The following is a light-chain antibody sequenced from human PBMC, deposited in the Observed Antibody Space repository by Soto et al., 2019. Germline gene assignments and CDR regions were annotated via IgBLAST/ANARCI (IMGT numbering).Light chain of an antibody. J-gene: IGLJ1*01. V-gene: IGLV2-14*02. CDR1: SSDIGSYDL. Sequence: QSVLTQPASVSGSPGQSITISCTGTSSDIGSYDLVSWYQQHPGTAPKLIIYEVTKRPSGVSTRFSGSKSGSTASLTISGLQAVDEADYYCCSYTSSTTLYVFGTGTKVTVL. CDR3: CSYTSSTTLYV. CDR2: EVT.